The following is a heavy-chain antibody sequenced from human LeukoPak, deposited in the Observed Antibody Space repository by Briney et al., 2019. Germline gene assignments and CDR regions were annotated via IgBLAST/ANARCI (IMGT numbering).Heavy chain of an antibody. J-gene: IGHJ4*02. D-gene: IGHD4-17*01. CDR1: GGTFSSYA. Sequence: SVKVSCKASGGTFSSYAISWVRQAPGQGLEWMGRIIPILGIANYAQKFQGRVTITADKSTSTVYMELSSLRSEDTAVYYCARDNAVIYGDYVDYWGQGTLVTVSS. CDR2: IIPILGIA. V-gene: IGHV1-69*04. CDR3: ARDNAVIYGDYVDY.